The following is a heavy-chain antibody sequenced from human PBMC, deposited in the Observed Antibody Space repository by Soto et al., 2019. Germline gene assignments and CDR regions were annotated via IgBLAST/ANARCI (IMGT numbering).Heavy chain of an antibody. J-gene: IGHJ5*02. D-gene: IGHD2-8*01. CDR3: ARAGCCTNGVCYTSRNWFDP. V-gene: IGHV1-46*01. CDR1: GYTFTSYY. CDR2: INPSGGST. Sequence: ASVKVSCKASGYTFTSYYMHWVRQAPGQGLEWMGIINPSGGSTSYAQKFQGRVTMTRDTSTSTVYMELSSLRSEDTAVYYCARAGCCTNGVCYTSRNWFDPWGQGALVTVSS.